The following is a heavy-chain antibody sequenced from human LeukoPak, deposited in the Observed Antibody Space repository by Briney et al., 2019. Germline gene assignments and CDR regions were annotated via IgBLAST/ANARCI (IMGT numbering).Heavy chain of an antibody. CDR2: INPGGDNT. Sequence: ASVKVSCKASGYTFTNYYIHWVRQAPGQGLEWMGLINPGGDNTDYAQNFQGRVTMTRDTSTSTVYVGLSSLRSEDTAVYYCARIRDGYNDAYDIWGQGTMVTVSS. D-gene: IGHD5-24*01. V-gene: IGHV1-46*01. CDR3: ARIRDGYNDAYDI. J-gene: IGHJ3*02. CDR1: GYTFTNYY.